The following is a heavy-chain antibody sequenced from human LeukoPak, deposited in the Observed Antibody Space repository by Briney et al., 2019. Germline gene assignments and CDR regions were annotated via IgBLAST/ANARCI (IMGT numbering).Heavy chain of an antibody. Sequence: SQTLSLTCAIYGGSFGTHSWTWIRQPPGKGLEWVGEIHQSGSTNYNPSLRSRVIISVDTSKNQFSVRLRSVTAADTAMYFCTRGNMSPGSFHGMDVWGQGTMVT. CDR3: TRGNMSPGSFHGMDV. J-gene: IGHJ6*02. CDR1: GGSFGTHS. D-gene: IGHD2-21*01. CDR2: IHQSGST. V-gene: IGHV4-34*01.